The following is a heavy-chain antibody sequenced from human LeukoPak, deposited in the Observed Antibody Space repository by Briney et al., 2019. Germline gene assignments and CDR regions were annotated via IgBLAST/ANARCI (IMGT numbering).Heavy chain of an antibody. J-gene: IGHJ4*02. V-gene: IGHV4-39*07. CDR1: GGSISSSSSY. CDR2: IYYSGNT. CDR3: AKWGGSGRPFDY. D-gene: IGHD3-10*01. Sequence: SETLSLTCSVSGGSISSSSSYWGWLRQPPGKGLEWIGNIYYSGNTYYNPSLKSRVTISVDTSKNQFSLKLSSVTATDTAVYYCAKWGGSGRPFDYWGQGTLVTVSS.